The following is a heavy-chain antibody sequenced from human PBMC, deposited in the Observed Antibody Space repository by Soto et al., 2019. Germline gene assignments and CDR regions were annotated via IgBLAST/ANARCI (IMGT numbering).Heavy chain of an antibody. V-gene: IGHV3-33*01. CDR2: IWYDGSNK. J-gene: IGHJ4*02. CDR1: GFTFSSYG. CDR3: ARSGSRGGSPFDY. D-gene: IGHD2-15*01. Sequence: GGSLRLSCAASGFTFSSYGMHWVRQAPGKGLEWVAVIWYDGSNKYYADSVKGRFTISRDNSKNTLYLQMNSLRAEDTAVYYCARSGSRGGSPFDYWGQGTLVTVSS.